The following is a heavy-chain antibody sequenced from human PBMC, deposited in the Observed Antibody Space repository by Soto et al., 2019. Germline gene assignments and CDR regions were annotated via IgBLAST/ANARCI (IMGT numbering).Heavy chain of an antibody. V-gene: IGHV3-21*01. CDR3: ARYDSSGYYWPYYYYGMDV. CDR1: GFTFSTYS. Sequence: EVPLVESGGGLVKPGGSLRLSCAASGFTFSTYSMNWVRQAPGKGLEWVSSISSSSSYIYYAASVTGRFTISRDNATNSLDLQMNSLRAEDTAVYYGARYDSSGYYWPYYYYGMDVWGQGTTVSVSS. CDR2: ISSSSSYI. D-gene: IGHD3-22*01. J-gene: IGHJ6*02.